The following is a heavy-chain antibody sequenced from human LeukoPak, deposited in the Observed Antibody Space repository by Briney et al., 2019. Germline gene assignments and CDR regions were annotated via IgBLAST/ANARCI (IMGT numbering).Heavy chain of an antibody. CDR3: ARVRWYPDYGDFTMQPLDY. J-gene: IGHJ4*02. CDR2: IIPILGIA. V-gene: IGHV1-69*04. D-gene: IGHD4-17*01. CDR1: GGTLSSYA. Sequence: ASVKVSCKAFGGTLSSYAISWVRQAPGQGLEWMGRIIPILGIANYAQKFQGRVTITADKSTSTAYMELSSLRSEDTAVYYCARVRWYPDYGDFTMQPLDYWGQGTLVTVSS.